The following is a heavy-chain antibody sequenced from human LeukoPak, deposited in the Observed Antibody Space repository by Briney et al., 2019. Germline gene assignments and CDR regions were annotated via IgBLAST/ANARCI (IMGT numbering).Heavy chain of an antibody. D-gene: IGHD2-21*02. CDR3: ARDNWVITAEDY. CDR1: GGTFSSYA. J-gene: IGHJ4*02. CDR2: INPNSGGT. V-gene: IGHV1-2*02. Sequence: ASVKVSCKASGGTFSSYAISWVRQAPGQGLEWMGGINPNSGGTNYAQKFQGRVTMTRDTSISTAYMELSRLRSDDTAVYYCARDNWVITAEDYWGQGTLVTVSS.